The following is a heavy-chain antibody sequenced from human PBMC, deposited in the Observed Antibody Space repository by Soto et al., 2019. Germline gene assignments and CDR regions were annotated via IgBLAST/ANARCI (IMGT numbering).Heavy chain of an antibody. CDR1: GFTFDDYA. Sequence: EVQLVESGGGLVQPGRSLRLSCAASGFTFDDYAMHWVRQAPGKGLEWVSGISWNSGSIGYADSVKGRFTISRDNSKNTVSPQMNSLRAEDTAMYYCASNACSSSNCGASRGQAWGQGTLVTVSS. CDR3: ASNACSSSNCGASRGQA. J-gene: IGHJ4*02. V-gene: IGHV3-9*01. CDR2: ISWNSGSI. D-gene: IGHD2-2*01.